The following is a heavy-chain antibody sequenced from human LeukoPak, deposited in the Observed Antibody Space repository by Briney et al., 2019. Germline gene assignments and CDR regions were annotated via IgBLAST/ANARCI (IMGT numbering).Heavy chain of an antibody. V-gene: IGHV4-59*01. D-gene: IGHD3-10*01. J-gene: IGHJ5*02. CDR3: AREQGSSWFDP. CDR1: GGSMSSYY. CDR2: IYYSGST. Sequence: SETLSLTCSVSGGSMSSYYWSWMRQPPGKGLEWIGYIYYSGSTDYNPSLKSRVTISLDTSKNQFSLKLTSVTAADTAVYYCAREQGSSWFDPWGQGTLVTVSS.